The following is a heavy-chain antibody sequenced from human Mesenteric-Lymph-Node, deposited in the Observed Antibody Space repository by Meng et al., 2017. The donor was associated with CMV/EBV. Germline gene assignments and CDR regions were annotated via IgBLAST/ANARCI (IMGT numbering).Heavy chain of an antibody. Sequence: LSCAASGFTFSGSDMHWVRQASGKGLEWVGRIRSKANSYATAYAASVKGRFTISRDDSKNTAYLQMNSLKTEDTAVYYCTSPGPFDYWGQGTLVTVSS. CDR2: IRSKANSYAT. CDR3: TSPGPFDY. CDR1: GFTFSGSD. V-gene: IGHV3-73*01. J-gene: IGHJ4*02.